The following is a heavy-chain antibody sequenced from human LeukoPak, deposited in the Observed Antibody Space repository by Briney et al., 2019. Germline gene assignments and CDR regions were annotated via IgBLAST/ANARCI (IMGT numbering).Heavy chain of an antibody. CDR1: GYTFTNYY. Sequence: ASVKVSCKASGYTFTNYYIHWVRQAPGQGLEWMGIINPSGGSTNYAQKFQGRVTITADKSTSTAYMELSSLRSGDTAVYYCARVAGDGDYLDYWGQGTLVTVSS. CDR3: ARVAGDGDYLDY. V-gene: IGHV1-46*01. D-gene: IGHD3-10*01. J-gene: IGHJ4*02. CDR2: INPSGGST.